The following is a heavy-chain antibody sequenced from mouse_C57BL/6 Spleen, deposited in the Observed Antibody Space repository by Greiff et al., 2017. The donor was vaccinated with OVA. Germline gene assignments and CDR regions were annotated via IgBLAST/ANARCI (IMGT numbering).Heavy chain of an antibody. CDR1: GFNIKDDY. J-gene: IGHJ2*01. Sequence: EVQLQQSGAELVRPGASVKLSCTASGFNIKDDYMHWVKQRPEQGLEWIGWIDPENGDTEYASKFQGKATITADTSSNTAYLQLSSLTSEDTAVYYCTLYGYDYVDYWGQGTTLTVSS. CDR3: TLYGYDYVDY. CDR2: IDPENGDT. V-gene: IGHV14-4*01. D-gene: IGHD2-2*01.